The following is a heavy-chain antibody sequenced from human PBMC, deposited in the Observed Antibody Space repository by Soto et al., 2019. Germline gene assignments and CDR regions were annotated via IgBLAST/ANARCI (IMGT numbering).Heavy chain of an antibody. V-gene: IGHV3-11*01. D-gene: IGHD5-12*01. J-gene: IGHJ4*02. CDR1: GFTFSDYY. Sequence: GGSLRLSCAASGFTFSDYYMNWIRQAPWKGLEWVSYISSSGSTIYYADSVKGRFTISRDNAKNSLYLQMNSLRAEDTAVYYCARDFGDIVATDWSYFDYCGQGTLVTVSS. CDR2: ISSSGSTI. CDR3: ARDFGDIVATDWSYFDY.